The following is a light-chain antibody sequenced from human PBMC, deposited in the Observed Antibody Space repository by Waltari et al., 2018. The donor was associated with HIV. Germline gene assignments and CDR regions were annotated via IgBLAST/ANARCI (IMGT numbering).Light chain of an antibody. Sequence: SYELTQPPSVSVSPGQTARITCSGDALPKQYAYWYQQKPGQAPVRVIYKDSERPSGIPGLFSGSSSGTTVTLTISGVQAEDEADYYCQSADSSGTYVFGTGTKVTVL. V-gene: IGLV3-25*03. CDR2: KDS. CDR1: ALPKQY. CDR3: QSADSSGTYV. J-gene: IGLJ1*01.